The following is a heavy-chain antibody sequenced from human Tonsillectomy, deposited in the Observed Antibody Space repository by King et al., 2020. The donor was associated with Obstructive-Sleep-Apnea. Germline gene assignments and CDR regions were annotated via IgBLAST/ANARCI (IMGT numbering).Heavy chain of an antibody. CDR1: GFPFSSYG. CDR3: ASDRCSGTTCYDVFDI. Sequence: VQLVESGGGLVKPGGSLRISCAASGFPFSSYGMNWVRQAPGKGLECVSSISGSGDYIYYAESVKGRFTISRDNAKNTVYLQMSDLRVEDAATYFCASDRCSGTTCYDVFDIWGQGTAVAVSS. CDR2: ISGSGDYI. V-gene: IGHV3-21*04. D-gene: IGHD2-2*01. J-gene: IGHJ3*02.